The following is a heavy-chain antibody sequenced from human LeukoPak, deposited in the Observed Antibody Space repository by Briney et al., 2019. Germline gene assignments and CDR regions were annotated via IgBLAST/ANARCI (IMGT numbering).Heavy chain of an antibody. CDR2: VKQDGSEK. CDR1: GFPFSSYE. Sequence: PGGSLRLSCAASGFPFSSYEMNWVRQAPGKGLEWVANVKQDGSEKYYVDSVKGRFTISRDNAKNSLYLRMNSLRAEDTAVYYCARDRGCCSGGNCFLDYWGQGTLVTVSS. D-gene: IGHD2-15*01. CDR3: ARDRGCCSGGNCFLDY. V-gene: IGHV3-7*01. J-gene: IGHJ4*02.